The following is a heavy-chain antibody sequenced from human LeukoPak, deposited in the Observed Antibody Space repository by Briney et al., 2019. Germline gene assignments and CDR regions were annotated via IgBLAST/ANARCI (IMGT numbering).Heavy chain of an antibody. V-gene: IGHV3-53*01. CDR3: ARGGRAGWSGSYEDSFDI. Sequence: ETLSLTCTVSGGSISSYYWSWVRQAPGKGLEWVSVIYSGGNTYYADSVKGRFTISRDNSKNTLFLQMDSLRADDTAVYYCARGGRAGWSGSYEDSFDIWGQGTMVTVSS. CDR2: IYSGGNT. J-gene: IGHJ3*02. CDR1: GGSISSYY. D-gene: IGHD1-26*01.